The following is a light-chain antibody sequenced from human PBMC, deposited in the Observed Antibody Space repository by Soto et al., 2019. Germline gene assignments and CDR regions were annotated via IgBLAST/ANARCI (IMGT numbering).Light chain of an antibody. V-gene: IGKV3-11*01. CDR2: DAS. CDR1: QSVSTF. J-gene: IGKJ1*01. Sequence: LTQTPATLSLSPGERATLSCRASQSVSTFLAWYQQNPGQAPRLLIYDASNRATGVPARFSGSGSGTDFTLTSSSLQPEDLGTYYCQQSYRTPTGTLGQGTIVE. CDR3: QQSYRTPTGT.